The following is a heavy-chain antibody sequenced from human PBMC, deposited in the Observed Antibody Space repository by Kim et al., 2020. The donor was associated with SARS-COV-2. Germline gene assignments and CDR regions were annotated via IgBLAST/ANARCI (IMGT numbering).Heavy chain of an antibody. D-gene: IGHD3-10*01. V-gene: IGHV3-23*01. CDR1: GFTFSSYA. J-gene: IGHJ3*02. CDR3: AKSNYYGSGSYYAPDAFDI. CDR2: ISGSGGST. Sequence: GGSLRLSCAASGFTFSSYAMSWVRQAPGKGLEWVSAISGSGGSTYYADSVKGRFTISRDNSKNTLYLQMNSLRAEDTAVYYCAKSNYYGSGSYYAPDAFDIWGQGTMVTVSS.